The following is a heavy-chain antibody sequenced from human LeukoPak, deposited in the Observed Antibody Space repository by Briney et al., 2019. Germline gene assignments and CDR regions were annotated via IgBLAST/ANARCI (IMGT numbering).Heavy chain of an antibody. Sequence: SETLSLTCAAYGGSFSAYYWTWIRQPPGKGLERIGEINHSGSAKYNPSLKSRVTISVDTSKNQFSLKLTSVTAADTAVYYCARGIRYYYDSSTYVPYYFAYCGQGTLVTVSS. D-gene: IGHD3-22*01. CDR2: INHSGSA. V-gene: IGHV4-34*01. CDR1: GGSFSAYY. CDR3: ARGIRYYYDSSTYVPYYFAY. J-gene: IGHJ4*02.